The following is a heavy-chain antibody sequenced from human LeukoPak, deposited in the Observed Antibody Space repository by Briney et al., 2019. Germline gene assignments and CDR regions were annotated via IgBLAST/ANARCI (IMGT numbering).Heavy chain of an antibody. V-gene: IGHV3-23*01. D-gene: IGHD3-22*01. CDR1: GFTFSTYG. J-gene: IGHJ4*02. Sequence: GGSLRLSCVASGFTFSTYGMSWVRQAPGKGLEWVSAISGSGGSTYYADSVKGRFTISRDNSKNTLYLQMNSLRAEDTAVYYCARDLSLIALTDWGQGTLVTVSS. CDR2: ISGSGGST. CDR3: ARDLSLIALTD.